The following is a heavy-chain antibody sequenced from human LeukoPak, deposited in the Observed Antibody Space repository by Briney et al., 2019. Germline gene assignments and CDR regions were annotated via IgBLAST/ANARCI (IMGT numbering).Heavy chain of an antibody. CDR1: GFTFSFYS. V-gene: IGHV3-48*04. CDR3: ARENIAARPHHFDY. CDR2: INGSTSTK. D-gene: IGHD6-6*01. Sequence: PGGSLRLSCAASGFTFSFYSMNWVRQAPGKGLEWVSDINGSTSTKYYADSVKGRFTISRDNAKNSLYLQMNSLRAEDTAVYYCARENIAARPHHFDYWGQGTLVSVSS. J-gene: IGHJ4*02.